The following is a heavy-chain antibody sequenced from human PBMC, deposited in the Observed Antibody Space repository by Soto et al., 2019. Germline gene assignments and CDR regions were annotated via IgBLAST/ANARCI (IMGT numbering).Heavy chain of an antibody. D-gene: IGHD6-13*01. J-gene: IGHJ5*02. CDR1: GFTFRSFT. CDR3: TRDASRDSSARGWFDP. Sequence: GGSLRLSCAASGFTFRSFTMNWVRQAPGKGLEWVSTISSNSAYIYYTDALRGRFAISRDNAKNSLHLQMNSLRAEDTAVYYCTRDASRDSSARGWFDPWGPGTLVTVSS. V-gene: IGHV3-21*01. CDR2: ISSNSAYI.